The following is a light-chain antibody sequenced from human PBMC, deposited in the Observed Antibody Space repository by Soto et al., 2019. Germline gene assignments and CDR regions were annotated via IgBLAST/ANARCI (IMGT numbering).Light chain of an antibody. CDR1: SSDVGGYNF. CDR2: EVN. V-gene: IGLV2-8*01. J-gene: IGLJ2*01. Sequence: QSALTQPPSASGSPGQSVTISCTGTSSDVGGYNFVSWYQQHPGKAPKLMIYEVNKRPSGVPDRFSGSKSGSTASLTVCGLQAEDEADYYCCSYAGSTDFVVFGGGTEVAVL. CDR3: CSYAGSTDFVV.